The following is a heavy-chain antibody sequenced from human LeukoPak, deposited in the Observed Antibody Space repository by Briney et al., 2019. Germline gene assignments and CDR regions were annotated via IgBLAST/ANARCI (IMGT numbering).Heavy chain of an antibody. CDR2: ISAYNGNT. V-gene: IGHV1-18*01. CDR3: ARDQDGYFDY. Sequence: GASVKVSCKASGYTFTSYGISWVRQAPGQGLEWMGWISAYNGNTNYAQKLQGRVTMTTDTSTSTAYMELRSLKSEDTAVYYCARDQDGYFDYWGQGTLVSVSS. J-gene: IGHJ4*02. CDR1: GYTFTSYG.